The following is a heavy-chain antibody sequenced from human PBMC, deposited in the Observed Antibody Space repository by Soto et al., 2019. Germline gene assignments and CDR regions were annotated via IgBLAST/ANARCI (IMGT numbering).Heavy chain of an antibody. Sequence: SETLSLTCTVSGGSISSYYWSWIRQPPGKGLEWIGYIYYSGSTNYNPSLKSRVTISVDTSKNQFSLKLTSVTAADTAVYYCARSLIAAESWFDPWGQGTLVTVSS. CDR3: ARSLIAAESWFDP. V-gene: IGHV4-59*01. J-gene: IGHJ5*02. CDR2: IYYSGST. CDR1: GGSISSYY. D-gene: IGHD6-25*01.